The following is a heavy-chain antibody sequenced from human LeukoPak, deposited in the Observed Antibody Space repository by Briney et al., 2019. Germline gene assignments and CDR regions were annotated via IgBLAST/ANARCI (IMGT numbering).Heavy chain of an antibody. CDR2: ISSSSSYI. V-gene: IGHV3-21*04. J-gene: IGHJ6*03. CDR3: ARDLFSGRGESYYMDV. CDR1: GLTFSSYS. Sequence: PGGSLRLSCAASGLTFSSYSMNWVRQAPGKGLEWVSSISSSSSYIYYADSVKGRFTISRDNAKNSLYLQMNSPRAEDTAVYYCARDLFSGRGESYYMDVWGKGTTVTVSS. D-gene: IGHD3-10*01.